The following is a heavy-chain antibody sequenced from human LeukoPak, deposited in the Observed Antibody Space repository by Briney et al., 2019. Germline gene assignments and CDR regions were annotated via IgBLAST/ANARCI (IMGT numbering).Heavy chain of an antibody. CDR3: ITEDSSGTYIYFHY. D-gene: IGHD3-22*01. CDR2: IKSKIEGGTT. V-gene: IGHV3-15*01. J-gene: IGHJ4*02. CDR1: GFIFSNAW. Sequence: GGSLRLSCAASGFIFSNAWMSWVRQAPGKGLEWVGRIKSKIEGGTTDYAAPVKGRFTISRDDSKNTLYLQMNSLETEDTAVYYCITEDSSGTYIYFHYWGQGTLVSVSS.